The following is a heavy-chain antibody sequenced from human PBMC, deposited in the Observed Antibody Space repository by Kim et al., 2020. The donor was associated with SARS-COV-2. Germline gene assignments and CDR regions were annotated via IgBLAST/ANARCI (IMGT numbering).Heavy chain of an antibody. CDR1: GFTFSSYD. V-gene: IGHV3-13*04. D-gene: IGHD4-17*01. J-gene: IGHJ6*02. CDR2: IGTAGDT. Sequence: GGSLRLSCAASGFTFSSYDMHWVRQATGKGLEWVSTIGTAGDTYYPGSVEGRFTISRENAKNSLYLQMNSLRAGDTAVYYCARDRPSDYGVYGMDVWGQGTTVTVSS. CDR3: ARDRPSDYGVYGMDV.